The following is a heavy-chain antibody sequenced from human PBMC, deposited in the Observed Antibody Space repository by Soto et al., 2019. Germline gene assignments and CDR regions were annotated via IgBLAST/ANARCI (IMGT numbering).Heavy chain of an antibody. Sequence: GESLKISCKTSGYGFTSYWIGWVRQMPGKGLEWVGIIYPGDSDARYGPSFKGQVPMSVDRSSKTAYLQWNSLKASDTAMYYCARQWDYNVLTGYSYCFDYWGQGTQVTVSS. J-gene: IGHJ4*02. CDR2: IYPGDSDA. V-gene: IGHV5-51*01. D-gene: IGHD3-9*01. CDR3: ARQWDYNVLTGYSYCFDY. CDR1: GYGFTSYW.